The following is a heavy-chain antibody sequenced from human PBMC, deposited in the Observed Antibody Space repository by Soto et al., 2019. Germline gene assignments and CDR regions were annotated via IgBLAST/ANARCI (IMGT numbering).Heavy chain of an antibody. D-gene: IGHD3-22*01. CDR1: GGTFSSYA. Sequence: SVKVSCKASGGTFSSYAISWVRQAPGQGLEWMGGIIPIFGTANYAQKFQGRVTITADESTSTAYMELSSLRSEDTAVYYCARVPAKTATQNDSSGYQDEIFDYWGQGTLVTVS. CDR2: IIPIFGTA. CDR3: ARVPAKTATQNDSSGYQDEIFDY. V-gene: IGHV1-69*13. J-gene: IGHJ4*02.